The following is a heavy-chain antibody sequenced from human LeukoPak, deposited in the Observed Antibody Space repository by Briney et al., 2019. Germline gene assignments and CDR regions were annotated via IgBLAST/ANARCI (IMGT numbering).Heavy chain of an antibody. CDR2: INPYNGNT. CDR1: GYTFTSYG. CDR3: ARDDYCSSTSCYYYYMDV. V-gene: IGHV1-18*01. J-gene: IGHJ6*03. D-gene: IGHD2-2*01. Sequence: ASVKVSCKASGYTFTSYGINWVRQAPGQGLEWMGGINPYNGNTNYPQKLQGKVTMTTDTSTRTAYMELRSLRSDDTAVYYCARDDYCSSTSCYYYYMDVWGKGTTVTVSS.